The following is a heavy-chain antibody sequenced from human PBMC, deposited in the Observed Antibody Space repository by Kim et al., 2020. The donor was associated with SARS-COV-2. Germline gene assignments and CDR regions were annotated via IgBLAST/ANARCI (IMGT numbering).Heavy chain of an antibody. CDR2: ITSSTTI. CDR3: ARHSYGNYYFDY. CDR1: GFTFSSYS. D-gene: IGHD5-18*01. Sequence: GGSLRLSCAASGFTFSSYSMNWVRQAPGKGLEWVSYITSSTTIYYADSVKGRFTISRDNAKNSLYLQMNSLRDEYTAVYYCARHSYGNYYFDYWGQGTLVTVSS. V-gene: IGHV3-48*02. J-gene: IGHJ4*02.